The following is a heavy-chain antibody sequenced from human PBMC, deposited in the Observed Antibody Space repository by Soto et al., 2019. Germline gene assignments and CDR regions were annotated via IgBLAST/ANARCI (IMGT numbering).Heavy chain of an antibody. CDR2: IIPIFGTA. CDR3: ARGSSSSVVLFGYYYGMDV. J-gene: IGHJ6*02. Sequence: RASVKVSCKASGGTFSSYAISWVRQAPGQGLEWMGGIIPIFGTANYAQKFQGRVTITADESTSTAYMELSSLRSEDTAVYYCARGSSSSVVLFGYYYGMDVWGQGTTVTVSS. CDR1: GGTFSSYA. D-gene: IGHD6-6*01. V-gene: IGHV1-69*13.